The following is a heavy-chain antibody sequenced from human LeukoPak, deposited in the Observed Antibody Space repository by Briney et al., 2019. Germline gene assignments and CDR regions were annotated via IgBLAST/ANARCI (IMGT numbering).Heavy chain of an antibody. CDR3: ARYGYSAVRGVDKDFEY. Sequence: PGGSLRLSCAASGFTFSSYWMHWVRQAPGKGLVWVSRINSDGSSTSYADSVKGRFTISRDNAKNTLYLQMNSLRAEDTAVYYCARYGYSAVRGVDKDFEYWGQGTLVTVSS. CDR2: INSDGSST. CDR1: GFTFSSYW. V-gene: IGHV3-74*01. D-gene: IGHD3-10*01. J-gene: IGHJ4*02.